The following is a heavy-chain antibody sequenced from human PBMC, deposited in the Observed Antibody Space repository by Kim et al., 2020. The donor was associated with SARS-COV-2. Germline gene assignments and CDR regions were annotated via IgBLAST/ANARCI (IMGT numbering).Heavy chain of an antibody. Sequence: SETLSLTCAVSGGSISSSNWWSWVRQPPGKGLEWIGEIYHSGSTNYNPSLKSRVTISLDKSKNQFSLKLSSVTAADTAVYYCARESSYYGMDVWGQGTTVTVSS. V-gene: IGHV4-4*02. CDR1: GGSISSSNW. J-gene: IGHJ6*02. CDR3: ARESSYYGMDV. CDR2: IYHSGST.